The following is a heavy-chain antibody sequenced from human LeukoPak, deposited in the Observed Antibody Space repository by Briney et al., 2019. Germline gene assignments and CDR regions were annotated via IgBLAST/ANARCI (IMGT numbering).Heavy chain of an antibody. CDR1: GYTLTELS. D-gene: IGHD1-14*01. J-gene: IGHJ6*02. V-gene: IGHV1-24*01. CDR3: ATSHESNHYYYYYGMDV. Sequence: ASVKVSCKVSGYTLTELSMHWVRQAPGKGLGWMGGFDPEDGETIYAQKFQGRVTMTEDTSTDTAYMELSSLRSEDTAVYYCATSHESNHYYYYYGMDVWGQGTTVTVSS. CDR2: FDPEDGET.